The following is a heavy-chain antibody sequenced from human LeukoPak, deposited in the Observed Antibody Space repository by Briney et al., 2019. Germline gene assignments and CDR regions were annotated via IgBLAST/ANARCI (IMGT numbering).Heavy chain of an antibody. CDR3: ARVKQQLVRGAFDI. CDR2: INPNSGGT. V-gene: IGHV1-2*02. J-gene: IGHJ3*02. D-gene: IGHD6-13*01. Sequence: GASVKVSCKASGYTFTGYYMHWVRQAPGQGLEWMGWINPNSGGTNYAQKFQGRVTMTRDTSISTAYMELGRLRSDDTAVYYCARVKQQLVRGAFDIWGQGTMVTVSS. CDR1: GYTFTGYY.